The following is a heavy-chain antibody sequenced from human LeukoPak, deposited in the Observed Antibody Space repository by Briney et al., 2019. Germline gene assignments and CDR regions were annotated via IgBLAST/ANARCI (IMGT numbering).Heavy chain of an antibody. CDR1: GFTFSSYA. V-gene: IGHV3-23*01. CDR2: ISGSGGST. CDR3: AKYINLVGATIDFDY. D-gene: IGHD1-26*01. J-gene: IGHJ4*02. Sequence: GGSLRLSCAASGFTFSSYAMSWVRQAPGKGLEWVSAISGSGGSTYYADSEKGRFTISRDNSKNTLYLQMNSLRAEDTAVYYCAKYINLVGATIDFDYWGQGTLVTVSS.